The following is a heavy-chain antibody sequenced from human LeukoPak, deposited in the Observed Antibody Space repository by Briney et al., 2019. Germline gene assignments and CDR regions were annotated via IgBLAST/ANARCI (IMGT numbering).Heavy chain of an antibody. J-gene: IGHJ6*02. CDR1: GFTFSSYW. V-gene: IGHV3-7*03. D-gene: IGHD3-16*01. CDR2: INHNGNVN. CDR3: ARGGGLDV. Sequence: GGSLRLSCAASGFTFSSYWMNWARQAPGKGLEWVASINHNGNVNYYVDSVKGRFTISRDNAKNTLYLQMNNLRAEDTAVYFCARGGGLDVWGQGATVTVSS.